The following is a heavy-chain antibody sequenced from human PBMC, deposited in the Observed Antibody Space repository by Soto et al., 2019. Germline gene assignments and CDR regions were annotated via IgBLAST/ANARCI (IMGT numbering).Heavy chain of an antibody. CDR1: GGTFSSYA. CDR2: IIPIFGTA. CDR3: ARAGLEPGHFDY. V-gene: IGHV1-69*13. J-gene: IGHJ4*02. Sequence: SVMVSCKASGGTFSSYAISWVRQAPGQGLEWMGGIIPIFGTANYAQKFQGRVTITADESTSTAYMELSSLRSGDTAVYYCARAGLEPGHFDYWGQGTLVTVSS. D-gene: IGHD1-1*01.